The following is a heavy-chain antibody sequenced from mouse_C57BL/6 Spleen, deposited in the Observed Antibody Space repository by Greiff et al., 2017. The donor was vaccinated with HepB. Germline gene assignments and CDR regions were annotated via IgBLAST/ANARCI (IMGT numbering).Heavy chain of an antibody. D-gene: IGHD1-1*01. CDR2: IYPGDGDT. CDR1: GYAFSSYW. CDR3: TYGSSPYYAMDY. Sequence: VKLMESGAELVKPGASVKISCKASGYAFSSYWMNWVKQRPGKGLEWIGQIYPGDGDTNYNGKFKGKATLTADKSSSTAYMQLSSLTSEDSAVYFCTYGSSPYYAMDYWGQGTSVTVSS. V-gene: IGHV1-80*01. J-gene: IGHJ4*01.